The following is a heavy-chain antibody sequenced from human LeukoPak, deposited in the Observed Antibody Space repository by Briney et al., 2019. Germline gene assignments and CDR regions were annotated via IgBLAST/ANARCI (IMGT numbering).Heavy chain of an antibody. D-gene: IGHD3-10*01. Sequence: ASVKVSCKASGYTFTSYDINWVRQATGQGLEWMGWMNPNSGNTGYAQKFQGRVTMTRNTSISTAYMELSSLRSEDTAVYYCARAAQAMVRWGVYYYYYMDVWGKGITVTISS. V-gene: IGHV1-8*01. CDR1: GYTFTSYD. J-gene: IGHJ6*03. CDR2: MNPNSGNT. CDR3: ARAAQAMVRWGVYYYYYMDV.